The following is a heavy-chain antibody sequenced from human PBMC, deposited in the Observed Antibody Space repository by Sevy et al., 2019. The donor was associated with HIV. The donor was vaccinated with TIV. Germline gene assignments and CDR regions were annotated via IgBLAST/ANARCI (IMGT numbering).Heavy chain of an antibody. D-gene: IGHD2-2*01. CDR1: GFTFRDYF. V-gene: IGHV3-11*01. CDR2: ISGSATTI. J-gene: IGHJ4*02. Sequence: GGSLRLSCAVSGFTFRDYFMTWIRQAPGRGLEWVSHISGSATTIYYADSVKGRFTISRDSANNSLYLQMNSLRAEDTAVYYCARDHTKLGYCSSTSCPADFDYWGQGTLVTVSS. CDR3: ARDHTKLGYCSSTSCPADFDY.